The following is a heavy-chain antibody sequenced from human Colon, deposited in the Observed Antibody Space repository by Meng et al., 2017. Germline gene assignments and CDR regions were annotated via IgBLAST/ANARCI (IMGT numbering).Heavy chain of an antibody. J-gene: IGHJ4*02. CDR2: ISATSSDI. Sequence: GGSLRLSCAVSGVTFRSYSMHWVRQAPGKGLEWISAISATSSDIYYADPVKGRFTISRDNDKNSLYLQMDSLRADDTAVYYCARLYNTGLDYWGQGTLVTVSS. D-gene: IGHD1-14*01. CDR1: GVTFRSYS. CDR3: ARLYNTGLDY. V-gene: IGHV3-21*01.